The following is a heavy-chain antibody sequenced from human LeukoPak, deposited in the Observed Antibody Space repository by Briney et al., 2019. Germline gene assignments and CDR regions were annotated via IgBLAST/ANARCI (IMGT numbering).Heavy chain of an antibody. CDR2: ISSSSGTI. CDR3: ARESRQGFSITIFGVVIRWFDP. D-gene: IGHD3-3*01. CDR1: GFTFSSYS. Sequence: PGGSLRLSCAASGFTFSSYSMNWVRQAPGKGLEWISYISSSSGTIYYADSVKGRFTISRDNAKNSLYLQMNSLRADDTAVYYCARESRQGFSITIFGVVIRWFDPWGQGTLVTVSS. V-gene: IGHV3-48*01. J-gene: IGHJ5*02.